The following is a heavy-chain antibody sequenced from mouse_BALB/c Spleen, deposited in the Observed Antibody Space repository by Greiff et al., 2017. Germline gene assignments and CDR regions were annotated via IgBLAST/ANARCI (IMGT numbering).Heavy chain of an antibody. Sequence: QVQLQQSGAELMKPGASVKISCKATGYTFSSYWIEWVKQRPGHGLEWIGEILPGSGSTNYNEKFKGKATFTADTSSNTAYMQLSSLTSEDSAVYYCARSRGIWYFDVWGAGTTVTVSS. V-gene: IGHV1-9*01. CDR3: ARSRGIWYFDV. J-gene: IGHJ1*01. CDR1: GYTFSSYW. CDR2: ILPGSGST.